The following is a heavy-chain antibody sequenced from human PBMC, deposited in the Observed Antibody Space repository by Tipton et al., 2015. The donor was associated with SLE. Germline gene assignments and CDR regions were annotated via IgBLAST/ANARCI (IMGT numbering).Heavy chain of an antibody. V-gene: IGHV4-39*07. CDR1: GDPIISSSYY. CDR3: ARDGPYYDFWSGMGTFDI. D-gene: IGHD3-3*01. CDR2: MYYSGST. Sequence: LRLSCSVSGDPIISSSYYWGWIRQPPGKGLEWIGSMYYSGSTYYNPSLKSRVTISVDTSKNQFSLMLRSVTAADTAVYYCARDGPYYDFWSGMGTFDIWGQGTMVTVSS. J-gene: IGHJ3*02.